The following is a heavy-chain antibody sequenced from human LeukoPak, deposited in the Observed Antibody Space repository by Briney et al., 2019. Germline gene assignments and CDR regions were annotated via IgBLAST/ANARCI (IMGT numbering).Heavy chain of an antibody. CDR1: GYTFTGYY. V-gene: IGHV1-2*02. CDR2: INPNSGGT. Sequence: ASVKVSCTASGYTFTGYYMHWVRQAPGQGLEWMGWINPNSGGTNYAQKFQGRVTMTRDTSISTAYMELSRLRSDDTAVYYCARHPGIQFDWLFCMDVWGQGTTVTVSS. J-gene: IGHJ6*02. CDR3: ARHPGIQFDWLFCMDV. D-gene: IGHD3-9*01.